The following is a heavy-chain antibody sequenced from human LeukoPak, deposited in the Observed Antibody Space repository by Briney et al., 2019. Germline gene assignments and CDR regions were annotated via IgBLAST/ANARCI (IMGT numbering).Heavy chain of an antibody. Sequence: NPSETLSLTCAVYGGSFSGYYWSWIRQPPGKGLEWIGEINHSGSTNYNPSLKSRVTISVDTSKNQFSLKLSSVTAADTAVYYCARGSDDAFYIWGQGTMVTVSS. CDR1: GGSFSGYY. CDR2: INHSGST. D-gene: IGHD6-25*01. CDR3: ARGSDDAFYI. J-gene: IGHJ3*02. V-gene: IGHV4-34*01.